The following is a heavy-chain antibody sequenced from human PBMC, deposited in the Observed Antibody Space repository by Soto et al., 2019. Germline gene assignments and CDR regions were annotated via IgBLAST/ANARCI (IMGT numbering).Heavy chain of an antibody. J-gene: IGHJ6*02. Sequence: QVQLVESGGGVVQPGRSLRLSCAASGFTFSTYGMHWVRQAPDKGLEWVAVIWYDGSNKYYADSVKGRFTISRDNSKNTLYLRMNSLRAEDTAVYYCASEYCSGGRCYYYGMDVWGQGTTVTVSS. CDR1: GFTFSTYG. CDR3: ASEYCSGGRCYYYGMDV. V-gene: IGHV3-33*01. D-gene: IGHD2-15*01. CDR2: IWYDGSNK.